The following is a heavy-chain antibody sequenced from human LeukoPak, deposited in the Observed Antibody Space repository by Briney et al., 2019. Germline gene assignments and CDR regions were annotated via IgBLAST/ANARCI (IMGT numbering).Heavy chain of an antibody. CDR2: ISGSGDST. CDR1: GFTFSKYA. J-gene: IGHJ4*02. D-gene: IGHD6-19*01. CDR3: ARRSGVAVAGAFDY. V-gene: IGHV3-23*01. Sequence: GGSLRLSCAASGFTFSKYAMRWVRQAPGKGLEGVSGISGSGDSTYYADSVKGRFTISRDNSKNTLYLQMNSLRAEDTAVYFCARRSGVAVAGAFDYWGQGTLVTVSS.